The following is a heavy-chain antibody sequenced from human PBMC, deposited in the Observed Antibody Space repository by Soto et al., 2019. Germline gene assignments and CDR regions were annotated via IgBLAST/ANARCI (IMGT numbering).Heavy chain of an antibody. CDR2: TYYRSRWYN. CDR1: VDNVSSNSAA. Sequence: PSPCLSLACGISVDNVSSNSAASNLILQSPSGCLEWLGRTYYRSRWYNDYAVSVRSRITINPDTSKNQFPLHLNSVTPEDMAVYYCAGPTSLQWYYMDVWGKGTTVTVSS. CDR3: AGPTSLQWYYMDV. V-gene: IGHV6-1*01. J-gene: IGHJ6*03. D-gene: IGHD1-26*01.